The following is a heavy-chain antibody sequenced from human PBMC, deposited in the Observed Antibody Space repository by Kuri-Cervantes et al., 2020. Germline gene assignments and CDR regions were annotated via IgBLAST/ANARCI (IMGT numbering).Heavy chain of an antibody. V-gene: IGHV4-39*07. J-gene: IGHJ4*02. D-gene: IGHD6-13*01. Sequence: SETLSLTCTVSGGSISSSSYYWGWIRQPPGKGLEWIGNIYDSGSTYYNPSLKSRVTISVDTSKNQFSLTLNSVTAADTTVYYCASVGAAAGAGDYWGQGTLVTVSS. CDR1: GGSISSSSYY. CDR2: IYDSGST. CDR3: ASVGAAAGAGDY.